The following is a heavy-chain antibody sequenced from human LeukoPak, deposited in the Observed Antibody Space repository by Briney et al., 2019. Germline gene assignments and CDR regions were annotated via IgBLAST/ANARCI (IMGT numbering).Heavy chain of an antibody. Sequence: GGSLRLSCAASGFTVSSYVMSWVRQAPGKGLEWVSAISGSGGTTYYADSVKGRFTISRDNSKNTLYLQTTSLRAEDTAVYYCTYGDYVRGRFDNWGQGTLVTVSS. CDR1: GFTVSSYV. D-gene: IGHD3-10*02. CDR2: ISGSGGTT. V-gene: IGHV3-23*01. J-gene: IGHJ4*02. CDR3: TYGDYVRGRFDN.